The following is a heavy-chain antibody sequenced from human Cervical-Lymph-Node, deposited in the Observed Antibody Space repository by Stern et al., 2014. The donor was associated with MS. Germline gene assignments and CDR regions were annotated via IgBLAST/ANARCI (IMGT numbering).Heavy chain of an antibody. CDR1: GFTFSDYD. V-gene: IGHV3-11*01. D-gene: IGHD3-10*01. Sequence: QLVESGGGLVKPGGSLRLSCAASGFTFSDYDMNWIRQAPGKGLEWVSYISSRDGTIFYSDSVKGRFTISRDNAKKSLYLHMNSLRAEDTAVYYCARAAGSKDDFWGQGTLVTVSS. J-gene: IGHJ4*02. CDR2: ISSRDGTI. CDR3: ARAAGSKDDF.